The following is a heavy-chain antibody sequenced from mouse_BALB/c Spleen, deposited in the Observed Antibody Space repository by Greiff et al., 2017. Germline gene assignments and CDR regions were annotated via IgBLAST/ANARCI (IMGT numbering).Heavy chain of an antibody. V-gene: IGHV2-6-7*01. Sequence: VQVVESGPGLVAPSHTLSITCTVSGFSFTGYGVNWVRQPPGKGLEWLGMIWGDGSTDYNSALKSRLSISKDNSKGQVFLKMNSLQTDDTARYYRAREGYAMDYWGQGTSVTVSS. CDR2: IWGDGST. CDR3: AREGYAMDY. CDR1: GFSFTGYG. J-gene: IGHJ4*01.